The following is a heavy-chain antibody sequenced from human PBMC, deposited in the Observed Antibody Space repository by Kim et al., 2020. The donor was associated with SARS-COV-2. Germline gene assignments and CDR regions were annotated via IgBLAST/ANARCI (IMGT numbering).Heavy chain of an antibody. CDR3: AKVGVDTSVATLAGMDV. J-gene: IGHJ6*01. CDR1: GFTFSNYA. CDR2: ISGSGGRT. D-gene: IGHD5-18*01. Sequence: GGSLRLSCAASGFTFSNYAMSWVRQAPGKGLEWVSAISGSGGRTYYADSVKGRFTISRNNSKTTLYLQMNSLRVEDTAVYYCAKVGVDTSVATLAGMDV. V-gene: IGHV3-23*01.